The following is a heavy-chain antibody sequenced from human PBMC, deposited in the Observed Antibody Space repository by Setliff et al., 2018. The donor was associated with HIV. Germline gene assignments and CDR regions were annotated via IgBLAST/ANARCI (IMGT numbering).Heavy chain of an antibody. Sequence: PGGSLRLSCAASGFTFSTYNMYWVRQAPGKGLEWVSSISSSSGYIYYADSVKGRFTISRDNAKSSLYLQMNSLRAEDTAVYYCASPYCSSPSCYVDYYYGMDVWGQGTTVTVSS. CDR1: GFTFSTYN. V-gene: IGHV3-21*01. CDR2: ISSSSGYI. D-gene: IGHD2-2*01. CDR3: ASPYCSSPSCYVDYYYGMDV. J-gene: IGHJ6*02.